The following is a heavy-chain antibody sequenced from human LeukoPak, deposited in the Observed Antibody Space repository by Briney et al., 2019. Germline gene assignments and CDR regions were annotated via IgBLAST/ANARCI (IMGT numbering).Heavy chain of an antibody. V-gene: IGHV1-18*01. J-gene: IGHJ4*02. Sequence: ASVKVSCTASGYTFTSYGISWVRQAPGQGLEWMGWISAYNGNTNYAQKLQGRVTMTTDTSTSTAYMELRSLRSDDTAVYYCARPRGRRYGSGGSYFDYWGQGTLVPVSS. CDR1: GYTFTSYG. CDR3: ARPRGRRYGSGGSYFDY. CDR2: ISAYNGNT. D-gene: IGHD3-10*01.